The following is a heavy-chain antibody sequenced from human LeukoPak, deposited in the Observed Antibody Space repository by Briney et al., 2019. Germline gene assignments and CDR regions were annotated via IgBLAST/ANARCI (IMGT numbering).Heavy chain of an antibody. J-gene: IGHJ6*02. V-gene: IGHV3-7*03. CDR2: INHNGNVN. Sequence: GGSLRLSCAASGFTFSSYWMNWARQAPGKGLEWVASINHNGNVNYYVDSVKGRFTISRDNAKNSLYLQMSNLRAEDTAVYSCARGGGLDVWGQGATVAVSS. D-gene: IGHD3-16*01. CDR3: ARGGGLDV. CDR1: GFTFSSYW.